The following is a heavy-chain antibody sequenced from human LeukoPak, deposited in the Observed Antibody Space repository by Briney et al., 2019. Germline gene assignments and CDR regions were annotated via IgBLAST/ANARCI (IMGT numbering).Heavy chain of an antibody. J-gene: IGHJ4*02. Sequence: GGSLLLSCAASGFTFSSYWMSWVRQAPGKGLEWVAIIKQDGSEKYYVDSVKGRFTISRDNAEKSLYLQMNSLRAEDTAVYYCATSRTSDYWGQGTLVTVSS. CDR2: IKQDGSEK. CDR1: GFTFSSYW. CDR3: ATSRTSDY. D-gene: IGHD1-14*01. V-gene: IGHV3-7*03.